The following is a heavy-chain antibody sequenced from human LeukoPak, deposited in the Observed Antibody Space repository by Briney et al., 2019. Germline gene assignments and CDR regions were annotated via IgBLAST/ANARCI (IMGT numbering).Heavy chain of an antibody. D-gene: IGHD5-24*01. CDR2: IGHSGHTT. CDR3: AIFRKDGYNFGS. Sequence: GGSLRLFCAASGFTFSNAWMSWVRQAPGKGLEWVSAIGHSGHTTYYTDSVKGRFTISRDNARNSLYLQMSTLRAEDTAVYYCAIFRKDGYNFGSWGQGTLVTVSS. J-gene: IGHJ5*01. V-gene: IGHV3-23*01. CDR1: GFTFSNAW.